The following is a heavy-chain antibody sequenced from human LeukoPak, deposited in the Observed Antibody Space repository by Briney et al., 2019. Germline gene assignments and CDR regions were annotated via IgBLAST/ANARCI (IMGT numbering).Heavy chain of an antibody. J-gene: IGHJ6*03. CDR2: IYDSGST. Sequence: SETLSLTCTVSGGSISSYFWTWVRQPPGKGLEWIGYIYDSGSTNSNPSLKSRVTISVDTSKNQFSLKLNSVTSADTAVYYCARDRSRTSSDYYYYMDVWGQGTTVTVSS. D-gene: IGHD6-6*01. CDR1: GGSISSYF. CDR3: ARDRSRTSSDYYYYMDV. V-gene: IGHV4-59*01.